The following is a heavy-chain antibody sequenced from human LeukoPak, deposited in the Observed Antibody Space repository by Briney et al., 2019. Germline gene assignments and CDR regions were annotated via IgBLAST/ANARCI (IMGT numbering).Heavy chain of an antibody. D-gene: IGHD1-26*01. CDR3: ARDSERGVGATPFDC. J-gene: IGHJ4*02. Sequence: PSETLSLTCAVSGGSISSSNWWSWVRQPPGKGLEWIGEIYHSGSTNYNPSLKSRVTISVDKSKNQFSLKLSSVTAADTAAYYCARDSERGVGATPFDCWGQGTLVTVSS. CDR1: GGSISSSNW. V-gene: IGHV4-4*02. CDR2: IYHSGST.